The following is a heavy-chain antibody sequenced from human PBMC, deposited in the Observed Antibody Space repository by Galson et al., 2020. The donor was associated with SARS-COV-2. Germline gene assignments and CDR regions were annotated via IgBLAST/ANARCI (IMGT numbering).Heavy chain of an antibody. D-gene: IGHD3-22*01. CDR1: TFTFEHYA. V-gene: IGHV3-9*01. Sequence: SLKISCAASTFTFEHYAMHWVRQAPGKGLEWVSGINLNSGSIGYADSVKGRFTISRDNANNSLYLQMNSLRAEDTALYYCVKDIGDYYDTSGYYGAFDLWGQGTLVTVS. CDR2: INLNSGSI. J-gene: IGHJ3*01. CDR3: VKDIGDYYDTSGYYGAFDL.